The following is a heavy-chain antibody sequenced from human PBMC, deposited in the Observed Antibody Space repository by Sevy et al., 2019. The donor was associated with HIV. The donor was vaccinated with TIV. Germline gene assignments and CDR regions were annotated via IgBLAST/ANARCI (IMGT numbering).Heavy chain of an antibody. Sequence: SETLSLTCTVSGGSISSGGYYWSWIRQHTGKGREWIGYIYYSGSTYYNPSLKSRVTISVDTSKNQFSLKLSSVTAADTAVYYCARSMIVVPATFDYWGQGTLVTVSS. V-gene: IGHV4-31*03. CDR1: GGSISSGGYY. J-gene: IGHJ4*02. CDR3: ARSMIVVPATFDY. CDR2: IYYSGST. D-gene: IGHD3-22*01.